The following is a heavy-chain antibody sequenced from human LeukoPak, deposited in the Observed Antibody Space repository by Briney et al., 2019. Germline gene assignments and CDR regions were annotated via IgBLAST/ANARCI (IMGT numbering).Heavy chain of an antibody. Sequence: SETLSLTCAVYGGSFSGYYWSWIRQPPGKGLEWIGEINHSGSTNYNPSHKSRVTISVDTSKNQFSLKLSSVTAADTAVYYCARLCSSTSCIWGYYYGMDVWGQGPTVTVSS. CDR1: GGSFSGYY. CDR2: INHSGST. D-gene: IGHD2-2*01. CDR3: ARLCSSTSCIWGYYYGMDV. J-gene: IGHJ6*02. V-gene: IGHV4-34*01.